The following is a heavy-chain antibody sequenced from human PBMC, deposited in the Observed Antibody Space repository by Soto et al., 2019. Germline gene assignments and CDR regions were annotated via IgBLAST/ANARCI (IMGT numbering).Heavy chain of an antibody. D-gene: IGHD3-10*01. CDR3: ARDRRGSTDKPLGLFEP. CDR1: GYTFTSYA. CDR2: INAGNGNT. J-gene: IGHJ5*02. Sequence: ASVKVSCKASGYTFTSYAMHCVRQAPGQRLEWMGWINAGNGNTTYSQKFQGRVTITRDTSASTAYMELSSLRSEDTAVYYCARDRRGSTDKPLGLFEPWGQGTLVTVSS. V-gene: IGHV1-3*01.